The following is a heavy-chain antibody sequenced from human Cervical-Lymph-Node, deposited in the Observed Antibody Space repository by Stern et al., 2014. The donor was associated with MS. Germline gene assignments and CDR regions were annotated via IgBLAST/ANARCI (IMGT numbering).Heavy chain of an antibody. CDR3: VTTRWDLFTWNWFDP. J-gene: IGHJ5*02. CDR2: IHDSGST. D-gene: IGHD1-26*01. CDR1: GGSISSSGYY. V-gene: IGHV4-61*02. Sequence: QLVQSGPGLVKPSQTLSLTCTVSGGSISSSGYYWSWIRQPADKGLEWIGRIHDSGSTYYNPSLKIRVTISMATAKNQFSLKLPSVTAADTAVYYCVTTRWDLFTWNWFDPWGQGTLVTVSS.